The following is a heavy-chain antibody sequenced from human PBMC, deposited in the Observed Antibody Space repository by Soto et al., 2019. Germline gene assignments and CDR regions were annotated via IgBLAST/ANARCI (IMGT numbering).Heavy chain of an antibody. V-gene: IGHV1-2*04. J-gene: IGHJ4*02. Sequence: ASVKVSCKASGYTFTGYYMHWVRQAPGQGLEWMGWINPNSGGTNYAQKFQGWVTMTRDTSISTAYMELSRLRSDDTAVYYCARAPTTHDYSNQDPLFIFDYWGQGTLVTVSS. CDR2: INPNSGGT. CDR1: GYTFTGYY. CDR3: ARAPTTHDYSNQDPLFIFDY. D-gene: IGHD4-4*01.